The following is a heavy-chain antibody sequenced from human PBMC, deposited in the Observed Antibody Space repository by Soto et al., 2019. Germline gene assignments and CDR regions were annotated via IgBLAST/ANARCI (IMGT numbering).Heavy chain of an antibody. Sequence: GGSLRLSCAASGFTFSSYSMNWVRQAPGKGLEWVSSISSSSSYIYYADPVKCRFTISKDNAKNSLYLQMNSLRAKDTALYYCAKVGFLEWLTNGATDYWGQGTLVTVSS. J-gene: IGHJ4*02. V-gene: IGHV3-21*01. CDR3: AKVGFLEWLTNGATDY. CDR2: ISSSSSYI. CDR1: GFTFSSYS. D-gene: IGHD3-3*01.